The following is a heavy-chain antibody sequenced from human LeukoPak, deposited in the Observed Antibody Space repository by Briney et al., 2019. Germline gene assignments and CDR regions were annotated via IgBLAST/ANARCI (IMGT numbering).Heavy chain of an antibody. Sequence: PGGSLRLSCAASGFTFSDSAIHWVRQASGKGLEWLGCIRTKTNRYITAYAASLKGRFTISRDDSESMAYLQMNSLKTEDTAVYYCTTVSGFRFDPWGQGTLVTVSS. D-gene: IGHD1-1*01. CDR3: TTVSGFRFDP. J-gene: IGHJ5*02. CDR2: IRTKTNRYIT. CDR1: GFTFSDSA. V-gene: IGHV3-73*01.